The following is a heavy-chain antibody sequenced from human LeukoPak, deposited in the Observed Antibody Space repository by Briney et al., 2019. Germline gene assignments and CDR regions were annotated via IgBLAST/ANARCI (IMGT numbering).Heavy chain of an antibody. D-gene: IGHD5-18*01. CDR2: IYHSGST. J-gene: IGHJ4*02. CDR3: ARPYGYGYGYIDY. Sequence: SETLSLTCTVSGGSISTRSYYWGWIRQPPGKGLEWIGSIYHSGSTYYNPSLKSRVTISVDTSKNQFSLKLSSVTAADTAVYYCARPYGYGYGYIDYWGQGTLVTVSS. V-gene: IGHV4-39*01. CDR1: GGSISTRSYY.